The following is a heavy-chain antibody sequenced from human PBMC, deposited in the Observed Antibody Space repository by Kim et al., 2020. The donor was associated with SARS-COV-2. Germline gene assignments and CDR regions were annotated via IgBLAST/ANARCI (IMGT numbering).Heavy chain of an antibody. J-gene: IGHJ4*02. CDR1: GGSFSGYY. CDR3: ARVAYSRGRGREFDD. D-gene: IGHD2-21*01. CDR2: INHSGST. V-gene: IGHV4-34*01. Sequence: SETLSLTCAVYGGSFSGYYWGYIRQPPGMGLQWIGEINHSGSTNYNPSLKSRVTMSVDTSKNQFSLKVDSVTAADTAVYYCARVAYSRGRGREFDDWGQG.